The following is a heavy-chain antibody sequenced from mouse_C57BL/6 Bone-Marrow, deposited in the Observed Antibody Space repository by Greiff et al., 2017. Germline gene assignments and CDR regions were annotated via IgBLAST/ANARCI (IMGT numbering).Heavy chain of an antibody. Sequence: EVQLLQSVAELVRPGASVKLSCTASGFNIKNAYMHWVKQRPEQGLEWIGWIDPANGDTAYASKFQGKATITADTSSNTAYLQLSSLTSEDTAVYDCTSYGSRYEAMDYWGQGTSVTVSS. J-gene: IGHJ4*01. D-gene: IGHD1-1*01. CDR3: TSYGSRYEAMDY. CDR1: GFNIKNAY. V-gene: IGHV14-4*01. CDR2: IDPANGDT.